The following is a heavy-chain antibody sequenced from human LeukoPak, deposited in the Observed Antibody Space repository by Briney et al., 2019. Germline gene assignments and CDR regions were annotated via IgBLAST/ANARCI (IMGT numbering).Heavy chain of an antibody. Sequence: PGRSLRLSCAASGFTFSSYGMHWVRQAPGKGLEWVSSISSSSSYIYYADSVKGRFTISRDNAKNSLYLQMNSLRAEDTAVYYCARDLGYFEGAWALEDAFDIWGQGTMVTVSS. CDR3: ARDLGYFEGAWALEDAFDI. CDR2: ISSSSSYI. CDR1: GFTFSSYG. V-gene: IGHV3-21*01. J-gene: IGHJ3*02. D-gene: IGHD3-9*01.